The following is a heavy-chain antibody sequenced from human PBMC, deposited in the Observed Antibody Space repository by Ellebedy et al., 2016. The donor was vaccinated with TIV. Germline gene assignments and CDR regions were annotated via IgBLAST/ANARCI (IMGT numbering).Heavy chain of an antibody. D-gene: IGHD6-6*01. CDR1: GFTFSSYG. V-gene: IGHV3-30*18. Sequence: GGSLRLXXAASGFTFSSYGMHWVRQAPGKGLEWVAVILYDGSNKYYADSVKGRFTISRDISKNTLFLQMNSLRAEDTAVYYCAKDEGITARPVFDSWGRGTLVTVSS. CDR3: AKDEGITARPVFDS. CDR2: ILYDGSNK. J-gene: IGHJ4*02.